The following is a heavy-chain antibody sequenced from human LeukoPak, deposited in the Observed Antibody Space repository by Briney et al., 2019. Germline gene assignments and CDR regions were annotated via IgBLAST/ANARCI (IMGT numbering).Heavy chain of an antibody. J-gene: IGHJ3*02. CDR1: GFTFSSYA. CDR2: ISYDGSNK. Sequence: GGSLRLSCAASGFTFSSYAMHWVRQAPGKGLEWVAVISYDGSNKYYADSVKGRFAISRDNSKNTLYLQMNSLRAEDTAVYYCAREGLAVAGNDAFDIWGQGTMVTVSS. CDR3: AREGLAVAGNDAFDI. D-gene: IGHD6-19*01. V-gene: IGHV3-30*09.